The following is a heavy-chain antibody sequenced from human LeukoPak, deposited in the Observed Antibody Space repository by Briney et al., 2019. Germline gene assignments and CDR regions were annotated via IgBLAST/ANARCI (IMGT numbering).Heavy chain of an antibody. CDR2: ISTSGST. V-gene: IGHV4-61*02. CDR3: ASHQHGSGSYYHDY. D-gene: IGHD3-10*01. J-gene: IGHJ4*02. CDR1: GGSISSGNYY. Sequence: SQTLSLTCTVSGGSISSGNYYWSWIRQPAGKGLEWIGRISTSGSTNYDPSLKSRLIISIDKSKNQFSLRLSSATAADTAVYYCASHQHGSGSYYHDYWGQGTLVTVSS.